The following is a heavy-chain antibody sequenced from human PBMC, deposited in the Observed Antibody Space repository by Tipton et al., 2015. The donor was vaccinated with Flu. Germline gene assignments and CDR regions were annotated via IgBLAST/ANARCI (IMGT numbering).Heavy chain of an antibody. CDR2: ISGSGGST. Sequence: SLRLSCAASGFTFSSYAMSWVRQAPGEGLEWVSAISGSGGSTYYADSVKGRFTISRDNSKNTLYLQMNSLRAEDTAVYYCAKTTSQSGYYPGFDYWGQGTLVTVSS. CDR3: AKTTSQSGYYPGFDY. V-gene: IGHV3-23*01. D-gene: IGHD3-22*01. J-gene: IGHJ4*02. CDR1: GFTFSSYA.